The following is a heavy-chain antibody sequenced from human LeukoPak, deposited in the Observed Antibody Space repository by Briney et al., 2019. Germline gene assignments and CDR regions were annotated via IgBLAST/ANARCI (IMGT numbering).Heavy chain of an antibody. J-gene: IGHJ4*02. D-gene: IGHD5-18*01. Sequence: PSETLSLTCAVYGGSFSGYYWSWIRQPPGKGLEWIGYIYYSGSTNYNPSLKSRVTISVDTSKNQFSLKLSSVTAADTAVYYCARHGYSYGSDYWGQGTLVTVSS. CDR3: ARHGYSYGSDY. CDR1: GGSFSGYY. V-gene: IGHV4-59*08. CDR2: IYYSGST.